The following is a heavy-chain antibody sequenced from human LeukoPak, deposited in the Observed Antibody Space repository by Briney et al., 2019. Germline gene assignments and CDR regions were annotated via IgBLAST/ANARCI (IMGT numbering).Heavy chain of an antibody. Sequence: GGSLRLSCAASGFTFSSYEMNWVRQAPGKGLEWVSYISSSGSTIYYADSVKGRFTISRDNAKNSLYLQMNSLRAEDMAVYYCAGDGEYYDSSGYYHKEFDYWGQGSLVTVSS. CDR2: ISSSGSTI. CDR3: AGDGEYYDSSGYYHKEFDY. D-gene: IGHD3-22*01. CDR1: GFTFSSYE. V-gene: IGHV3-48*03. J-gene: IGHJ4*02.